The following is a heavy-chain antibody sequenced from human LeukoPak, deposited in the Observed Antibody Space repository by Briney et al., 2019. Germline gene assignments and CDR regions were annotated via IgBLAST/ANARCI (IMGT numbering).Heavy chain of an antibody. CDR1: GGSISSYH. CDR3: ARVTGYMIEDYFDY. J-gene: IGHJ4*02. D-gene: IGHD3-22*01. Sequence: SETLSLTCTVSGGSISSYHWSWIRQPPGKGLEWIGYIYYSGSTDYNPSLKSRVTISVETSKNQFSLKLSSVTAADTAVYYCARVTGYMIEDYFDYWGQGTLVTVSS. V-gene: IGHV4-59*01. CDR2: IYYSGST.